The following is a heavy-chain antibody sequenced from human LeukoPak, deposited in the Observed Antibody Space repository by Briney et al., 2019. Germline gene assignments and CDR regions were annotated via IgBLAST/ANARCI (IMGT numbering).Heavy chain of an antibody. CDR3: ARGFYSNYAPFDY. J-gene: IGHJ4*02. D-gene: IGHD4-11*01. CDR1: GGSISGYY. Sequence: PSETLSLTCTVSGGSISGYYRSWIRQPPGKGLEWIGYIYYSGSTNYNPSLKSRVTISVDTSKNQFSLKLSSVTAADTAVYYCARGFYSNYAPFDYWGQGTLVTVSS. V-gene: IGHV4-59*01. CDR2: IYYSGST.